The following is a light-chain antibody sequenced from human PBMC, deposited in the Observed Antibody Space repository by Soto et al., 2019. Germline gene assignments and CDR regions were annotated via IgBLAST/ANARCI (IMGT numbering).Light chain of an antibody. CDR3: RSYTNSGTIKV. Sequence: QSALTQPASVSGSPGQSITISCTGTSSDIGGYNYVSWYQQHPGKAPKLIIYEGSNRPSGVSDRFSGFTSGTTASLTLSGLQVEDAADYCYRSYTNSGTIKVFGRGTKLTVL. J-gene: IGLJ2*01. CDR2: EGS. CDR1: SSDIGGYNY. V-gene: IGLV2-14*01.